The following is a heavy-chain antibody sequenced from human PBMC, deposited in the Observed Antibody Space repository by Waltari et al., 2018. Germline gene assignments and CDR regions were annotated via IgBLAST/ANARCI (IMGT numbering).Heavy chain of an antibody. CDR2: TYSGGNS. Sequence: EVQLVESGGGLVQPGGSLRLSCAASGIPLTYNYINWVRQAPGKGLEWVSGTYSGGNSDYADSVKGRFTVSRDTSKNNLYLQMTNLRVDDTAVYYCARGFLAVSGANGFDIWGQGTLVTVS. J-gene: IGHJ3*02. CDR1: GIPLTYNY. CDR3: ARGFLAVSGANGFDI. V-gene: IGHV3-66*02. D-gene: IGHD6-19*01.